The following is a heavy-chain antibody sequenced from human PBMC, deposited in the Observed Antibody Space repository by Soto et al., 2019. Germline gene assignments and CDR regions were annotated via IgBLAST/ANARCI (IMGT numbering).Heavy chain of an antibody. CDR2: IDASGTVI. CDR1: AFTLGSYH. J-gene: IGHJ3*01. CDR3: AKDSVLSDFGVRIHALAV. D-gene: IGHD3-3*01. V-gene: IGHV3-48*03. Sequence: EVQLVESGGGLVQPGGSLSLSCVASAFTLGSYHIDWVRQAPGKGLEWLSYIDASGTVIYNADSVRGRFTVSRDTAKNSRFLHMNSMRAEDTAVYYWAKDSVLSDFGVRIHALAVWGQGSRLTVSS.